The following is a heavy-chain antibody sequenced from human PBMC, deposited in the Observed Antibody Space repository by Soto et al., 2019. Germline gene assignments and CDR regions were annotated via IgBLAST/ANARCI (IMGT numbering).Heavy chain of an antibody. J-gene: IGHJ5*02. Sequence: PSETLPRTFTVAGGSISSYYWSWIQQPAGKGLEWIGRLYTSGSTNYNPSLNSRGTMSVDTSKNQFSRKLSSLSAADTDVHSCPGPGTIDRWYDPWGQGTVVTSPQ. V-gene: IGHV4-4*07. CDR3: PGPGTIDRWYDP. D-gene: IGHD1-7*01. CDR2: LYTSGST. CDR1: GGSISSYY.